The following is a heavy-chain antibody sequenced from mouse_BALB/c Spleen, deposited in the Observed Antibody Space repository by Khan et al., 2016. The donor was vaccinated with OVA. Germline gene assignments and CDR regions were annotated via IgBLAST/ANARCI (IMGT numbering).Heavy chain of an antibody. V-gene: IGHV3-6*02. CDR3: ARGGSSGPAWFAY. CDR1: GYSITSGYF. CDR2: IRYDGDS. J-gene: IGHJ3*01. Sequence: EVQLQESGPGLVKPSQSLSLTCSVTGYSITSGYFWNWLRQFPGNKLEWMGYIRYDGDSNYNPPLKNRISITRDTSKTQLFLKLNSVTPEGTANYYCARGGSSGPAWFAYWGQGTLVTVSA. D-gene: IGHD3-1*01.